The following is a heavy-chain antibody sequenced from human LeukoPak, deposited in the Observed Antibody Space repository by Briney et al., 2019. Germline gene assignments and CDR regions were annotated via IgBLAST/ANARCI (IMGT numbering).Heavy chain of an antibody. CDR3: AREWRMLNDY. D-gene: IGHD2-21*01. CDR2: IKQDGSEK. Sequence: PGGSLRLSCAASGFTFSSYWTSWVRQAPGKGLEWVANIKQDGSEKYYVDSVKGRFTISRDNAKNSLYLQMNSLRAEDTAVYYCAREWRMLNDYWGQGTLVTVSS. J-gene: IGHJ4*02. CDR1: GFTFSSYW. V-gene: IGHV3-7*01.